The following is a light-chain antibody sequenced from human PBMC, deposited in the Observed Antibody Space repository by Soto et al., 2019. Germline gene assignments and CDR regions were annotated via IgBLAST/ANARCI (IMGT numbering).Light chain of an antibody. CDR1: QSVSSS. CDR3: QQYNNWPPLT. V-gene: IGKV3-15*01. CDR2: DAS. Sequence: EIVMTQSPATPSVSPGDRATLSCRASQSVSSSLAWYQQIPGQAPRLLIYDASTRATGIPARFGDSGSGTEFTLTISSLQSEDFAVYYCQQYNNWPPLTFGGGTKVELK. J-gene: IGKJ4*01.